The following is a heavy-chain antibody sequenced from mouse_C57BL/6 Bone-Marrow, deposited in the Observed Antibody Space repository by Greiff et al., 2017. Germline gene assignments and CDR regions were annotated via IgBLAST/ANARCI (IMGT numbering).Heavy chain of an antibody. CDR1: GYTFTDYE. CDR3: TRSRAITPGY. CDR2: IDPETGGT. V-gene: IGHV1-15*01. D-gene: IGHD1-2*01. Sequence: VKLVESGAELVRPGASVTLSCKASGYTFTDYEMHWVKQTPVHGLEWIGAIDPETGGTAYNQKFKGKAILTADKSSSTAYMELRSLTSEDSAVYYCTRSRAITPGYWGQGTTLTVSS. J-gene: IGHJ2*01.